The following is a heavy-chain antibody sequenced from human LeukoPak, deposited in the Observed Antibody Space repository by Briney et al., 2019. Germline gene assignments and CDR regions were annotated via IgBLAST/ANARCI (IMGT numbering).Heavy chain of an antibody. Sequence: PGGSLRLSCAASGFTFSSYAMSWARQAPGKWREWVSAIIGRGGSTYHADSVKGRFTISRNNSKNTMYLQMNSLSAEDAAVYYCAKDRCDESYYDSSGEFLSWGQGTLVTVSS. CDR1: GFTFSSYA. D-gene: IGHD3-22*01. J-gene: IGHJ4*02. CDR3: AKDRCDESYYDSSGEFLS. CDR2: IIGRGGST. V-gene: IGHV3-23*01.